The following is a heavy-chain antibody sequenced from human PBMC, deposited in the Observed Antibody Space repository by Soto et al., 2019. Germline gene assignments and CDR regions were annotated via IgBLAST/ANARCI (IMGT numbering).Heavy chain of an antibody. CDR1: GFTFKSYG. CDR3: AKGGVWDSRSSGGVDY. D-gene: IGHD6-6*01. J-gene: IGHJ4*02. Sequence: QVQLVESGGGVVQPGRSLRLSCVASGFTFKSYGIHWVRRAPGKGLEWVAVISYDGSNKYYADSVKGRFTVSRDNSNNTLYLHMNSLRAEDTAVYYCAKGGVWDSRSSGGVDYWGQGTLVTVSS. V-gene: IGHV3-30*18. CDR2: ISYDGSNK.